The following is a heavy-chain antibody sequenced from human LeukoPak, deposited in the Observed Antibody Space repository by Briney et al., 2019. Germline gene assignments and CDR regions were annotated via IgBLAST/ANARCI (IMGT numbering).Heavy chain of an antibody. D-gene: IGHD3-22*01. V-gene: IGHV3-23*01. CDR1: GFTFSSYA. J-gene: IGHJ6*02. CDR2: ISGSGGST. CDR3: AKCLKNYYDSSGYYLAGYYYYGMDV. Sequence: GGSLRLSCAASGFTFSSYAMSWVRQAPGKGLEWVSAISGSGGSTYYADSVKGRFTISRDNSKNTLYLQMNSLRAEDTAVYYCAKCLKNYYDSSGYYLAGYYYYGMDVWGQGTTVTVSS.